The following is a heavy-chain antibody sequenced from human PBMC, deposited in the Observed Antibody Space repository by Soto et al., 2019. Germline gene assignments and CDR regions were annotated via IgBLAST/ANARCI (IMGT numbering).Heavy chain of an antibody. J-gene: IGHJ4*02. Sequence: QITLKESGPTLVKPTQTLTLTCTFSGFSLSTRGVGVGWIRQPPGKALEWLALIYWDGFKHYSPSLESRLTIMEDTAKNQVVLTMTNMDPVDTATYYCAHKGGGDRILDYWGQGTLVTVSS. V-gene: IGHV2-5*02. CDR1: GFSLSTRGVG. CDR2: IYWDGFK. D-gene: IGHD3-16*01. CDR3: AHKGGGDRILDY.